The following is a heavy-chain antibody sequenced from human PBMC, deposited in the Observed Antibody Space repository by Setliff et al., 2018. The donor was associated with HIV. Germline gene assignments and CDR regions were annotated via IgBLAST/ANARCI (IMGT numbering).Heavy chain of an antibody. CDR2: INPNSGGT. J-gene: IGHJ4*02. Sequence: ASVKVSCKASGYTFTGYYMHWVRQAPGQGLEWMGWINPNSGGTNYAQKFQGRVTMTRDTSISTAYMELSRLRSDDTAVYYCARDGGYSSPYYFHYWGQGTLVTVSS. D-gene: IGHD5-18*01. V-gene: IGHV1-2*02. CDR1: GYTFTGYY. CDR3: ARDGGYSSPYYFHY.